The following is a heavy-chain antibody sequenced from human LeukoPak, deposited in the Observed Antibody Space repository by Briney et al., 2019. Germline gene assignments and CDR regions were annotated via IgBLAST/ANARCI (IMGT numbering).Heavy chain of an antibody. CDR2: ISTSSSSI. CDR3: ARGGSGYGDYYYFYAMDV. V-gene: IGHV3-48*01. Sequence: GGSLRLSCAASGFTFSTYAMNWVRQAPGKGLEWVSYISTSSSSIYYADSVKGRFTISRDNAKNSLYLQMNSLRVEDTAVYYCARGGSGYGDYYYFYAMDVWGQGTTVTVSS. CDR1: GFTFSTYA. J-gene: IGHJ6*02. D-gene: IGHD3-22*01.